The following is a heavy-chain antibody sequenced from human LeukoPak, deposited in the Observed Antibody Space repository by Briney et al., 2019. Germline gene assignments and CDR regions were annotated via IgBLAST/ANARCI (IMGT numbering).Heavy chain of an antibody. D-gene: IGHD3-22*01. V-gene: IGHV4-59*08. Sequence: PSETLSLTCTVSGGSISSYYWSWIRQPSGKGLEWIGYIYYSGSTNYNPSLKSRVTISVDTSKNQFSLKLSSVTAADTAVYYCARYDSSGYRWFDPWGQGTLVTVSS. J-gene: IGHJ5*02. CDR3: ARYDSSGYRWFDP. CDR1: GGSISSYY. CDR2: IYYSGST.